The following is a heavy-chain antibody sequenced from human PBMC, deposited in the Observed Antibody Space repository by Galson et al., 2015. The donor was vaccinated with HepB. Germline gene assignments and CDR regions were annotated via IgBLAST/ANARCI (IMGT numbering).Heavy chain of an antibody. Sequence: SLRLSCAASGFTFSTYGMHWVRQAPGKGLEWVAVISYDGSNRYYADSVKGRFTISRDNSKNTLYLQMISLRAEDTAVYYCAKARTYYYDSSVLDYWGQGTLVTVSS. D-gene: IGHD3-22*01. CDR1: GFTFSTYG. V-gene: IGHV3-30*18. CDR2: ISYDGSNR. CDR3: AKARTYYYDSSVLDY. J-gene: IGHJ4*02.